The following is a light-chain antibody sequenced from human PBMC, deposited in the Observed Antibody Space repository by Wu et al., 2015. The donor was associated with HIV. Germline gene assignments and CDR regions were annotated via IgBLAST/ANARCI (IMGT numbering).Light chain of an antibody. Sequence: EIVLTQSPATLSLSPGERATLSCGASRSVSSGYLAWYQQKPGLAPRLLIYDASSRATGIPDRFSGSGSGTDFTLTISRLEPEDFAVYYCQQYGGSSRTFGQGTKLKIK. J-gene: IGKJ2*01. CDR3: QQYGGSSRT. V-gene: IGKV3D-20*01. CDR2: DAS. CDR1: RSVSSGY.